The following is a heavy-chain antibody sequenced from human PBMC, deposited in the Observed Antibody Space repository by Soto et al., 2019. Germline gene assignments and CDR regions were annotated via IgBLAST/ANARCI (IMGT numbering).Heavy chain of an antibody. J-gene: IGHJ6*02. CDR1: GFTFSSYG. D-gene: IGHD2-15*01. CDR3: ARVVGYCSGGSCYSSYYGMDV. Sequence: QVQLVESGGGVVQPGRSLRLSCAASGFTFSSYGMHWVRQAPGKGLEWVAVIWYDGSNKYYADSVKGRFTISRDNSKNTLYLQMNSLRAEDTAVYYWARVVGYCSGGSCYSSYYGMDVWGQGTTVTVSS. V-gene: IGHV3-33*01. CDR2: IWYDGSNK.